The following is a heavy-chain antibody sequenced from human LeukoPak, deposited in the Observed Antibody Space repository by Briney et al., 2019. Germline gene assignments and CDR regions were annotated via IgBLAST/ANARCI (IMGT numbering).Heavy chain of an antibody. Sequence: PGGSLRLSCAASGFTFSSYSMNWVRQAPGKGLEWVSSISSSSSYIYYADSVKGRFTISRDNAKNSLYLQMNSLRAEDTAVNYCARDMVRGVISYYYGKDIWGKGTTVTVSS. CDR2: ISSSSSYI. J-gene: IGHJ6*04. D-gene: IGHD3-10*01. V-gene: IGHV3-21*01. CDR3: ARDMVRGVISYYYGKDI. CDR1: GFTFSSYS.